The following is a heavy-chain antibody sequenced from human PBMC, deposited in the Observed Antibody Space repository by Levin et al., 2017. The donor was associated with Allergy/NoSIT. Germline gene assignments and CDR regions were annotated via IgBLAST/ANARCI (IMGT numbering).Heavy chain of an antibody. D-gene: IGHD3-10*01. Sequence: GGSLRLSCAASGFTFSSYGMHWVRQAPGKGLEWVAVISYDGSNKYYADSVKGRFTISRDNSKNTLYLQMNSLRAEDTAVYYCAKVYGSVPDPFFDIWGQGTMVTVSS. V-gene: IGHV3-30*18. J-gene: IGHJ3*02. CDR3: AKVYGSVPDPFFDI. CDR2: ISYDGSNK. CDR1: GFTFSSYG.